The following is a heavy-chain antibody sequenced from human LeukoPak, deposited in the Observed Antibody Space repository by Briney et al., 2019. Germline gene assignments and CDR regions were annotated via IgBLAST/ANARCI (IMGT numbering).Heavy chain of an antibody. CDR1: GFTFSSYA. CDR3: ARDPSNDCGDSVYFDY. Sequence: PGGSLRLYCAASGFTFSSYAMHWGRQAPGKGLEWVAVISYDGSNKYYADSVKGRFTISRDNSKNTLYLQRNSLRAEDTAVYYCARDPSNDCGDSVYFDYWGQGTLVTVSS. J-gene: IGHJ4*02. CDR2: ISYDGSNK. D-gene: IGHD2-21*02. V-gene: IGHV3-30-3*01.